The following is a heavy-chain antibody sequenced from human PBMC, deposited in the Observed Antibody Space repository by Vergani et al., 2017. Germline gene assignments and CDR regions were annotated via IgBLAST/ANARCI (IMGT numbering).Heavy chain of an antibody. J-gene: IGHJ5*02. CDR3: ARDLRLLYNRFDP. CDR1: GFTLNQYG. Sequence: VQLLESGGGLVQPGRSLRLSCAASGFTLNQYGMHWVRQAPGKGLEWVAVTWYDGNNKQYADSVKGRITISRDNSKSTMYLQMNSLRDEDTGVYYCARDLRLLYNRFDPWGQGTLVTVSS. D-gene: IGHD1-14*01. V-gene: IGHV3-33*01. CDR2: TWYDGNNK.